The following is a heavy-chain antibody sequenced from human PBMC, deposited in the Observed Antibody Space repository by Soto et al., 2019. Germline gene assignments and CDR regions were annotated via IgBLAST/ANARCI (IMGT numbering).Heavy chain of an antibody. Sequence: PGGSLRLSCAASGFTFSSYTLNWVRQAPGKGLEWVSSISSSSMYIYYGDSVKGRFTISRDNAKNSLFLQMNSLRAEETAVYYCTKDKGSNILTGDIVDWGKGTLVTAPQ. J-gene: IGHJ4*02. V-gene: IGHV3-21*01. CDR2: ISSSSMYI. CDR1: GFTFSSYT. CDR3: TKDKGSNILTGDIVD. D-gene: IGHD3-9*01.